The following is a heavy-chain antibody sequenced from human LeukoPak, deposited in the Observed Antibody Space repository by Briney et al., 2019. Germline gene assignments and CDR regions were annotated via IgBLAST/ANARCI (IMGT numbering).Heavy chain of an antibody. Sequence: PGGSLRLSCAASGFTFSSYAMSWVRQAPGKGLEWVSAISGSGGSTYYADSVKGRFTISRDNSKNTLYLQMNSLRAEDTAVYYCAKVGTMVRGVIIGPPPYYFDYWGQGTLVTVSS. CDR2: ISGSGGST. D-gene: IGHD3-10*01. CDR3: AKVGTMVRGVIIGPPPYYFDY. CDR1: GFTFSSYA. J-gene: IGHJ4*02. V-gene: IGHV3-23*01.